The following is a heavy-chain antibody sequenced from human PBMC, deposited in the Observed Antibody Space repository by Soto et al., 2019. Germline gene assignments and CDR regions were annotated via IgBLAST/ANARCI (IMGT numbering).Heavy chain of an antibody. J-gene: IGHJ5*02. CDR3: ARRHLAVAVSPWFDP. Sequence: QVTLKESGPVLVKPTETLTLRCTVSGLSITDSEMGVSWIRQPPGQPLEWLAHIDSSGDKPYRTFLKSRLAISKDASKSQIVLTMTNMDPADTATYYCARRHLAVAVSPWFDPWGQGIPVTVSS. D-gene: IGHD6-19*01. V-gene: IGHV2-26*01. CDR2: IDSSGDK. CDR1: GLSITDSEMG.